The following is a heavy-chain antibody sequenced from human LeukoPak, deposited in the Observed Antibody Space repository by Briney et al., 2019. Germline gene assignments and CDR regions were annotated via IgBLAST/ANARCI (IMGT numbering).Heavy chain of an antibody. D-gene: IGHD3-10*01. CDR2: ITSSSSYI. CDR1: GFTFSSYE. J-gene: IGHJ4*02. Sequence: GGSLRLSCAASGFTFSSYEMNWARQAPGKGLEWVSSITSSSSYIYYADSVKGRFTISRDNAKNSLYLQMNSLRAEDTAVYYCAREFYGLGSFVDYWGQGTLVTVSS. V-gene: IGHV3-21*01. CDR3: AREFYGLGSFVDY.